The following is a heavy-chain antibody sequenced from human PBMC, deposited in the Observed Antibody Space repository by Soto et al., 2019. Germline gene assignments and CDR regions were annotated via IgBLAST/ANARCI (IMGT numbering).Heavy chain of an antibody. V-gene: IGHV4-59*01. D-gene: IGHD4-17*01. CDR2: VYYSGST. J-gene: IGHJ3*02. CDR1: GGSISNYY. Sequence: SETLSLTCTVSGGSISNYYWSWIRQPPGKGLEWIGYVYYSGSTNYNPSLKSRVTISLDTSKSHFSLKLSSVTAADTAVYYCAGELMTSLTTRWAFNIWGQGTMVTVSS. CDR3: AGELMTSLTTRWAFNI.